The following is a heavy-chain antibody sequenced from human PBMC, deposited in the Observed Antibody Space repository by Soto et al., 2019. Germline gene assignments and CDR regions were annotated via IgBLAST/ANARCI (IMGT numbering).Heavy chain of an antibody. CDR3: ARSSLTYFEF. Sequence: GGSLRLSCTASGFTFSDYYMSWIRQAPGKGLEWLAYISGSGSTTYYTDSVKGRFAISRDNARTSPYLQINSLRVEDSAVYYCARSSLTYFEFWGQGTLVTVSS. V-gene: IGHV3-11*01. J-gene: IGHJ4*02. CDR1: GFTFSDYY. CDR2: ISGSGSTT.